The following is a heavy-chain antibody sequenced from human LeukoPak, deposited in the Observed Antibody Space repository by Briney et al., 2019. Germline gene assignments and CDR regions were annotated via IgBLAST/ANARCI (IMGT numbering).Heavy chain of an antibody. D-gene: IGHD1-7*01. CDR3: ARSGTGTTYYYYMDV. Sequence: GGSLRLSCAASGFTFSSYSMNWVRQAPGKGLEWVSSISSSSSYIYYADSVKGRFTISRDNAKNSLYLQMNSLRAEDTAVYYCARSGTGTTYYYYMDVWGKGTTVTVSS. CDR2: ISSSSSYI. CDR1: GFTFSSYS. V-gene: IGHV3-21*01. J-gene: IGHJ6*03.